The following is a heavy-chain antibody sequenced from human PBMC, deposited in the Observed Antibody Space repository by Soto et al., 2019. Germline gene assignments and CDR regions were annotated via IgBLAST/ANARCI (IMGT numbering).Heavy chain of an antibody. CDR3: ARGDSYGYFRIFDY. J-gene: IGHJ4*02. V-gene: IGHV3-21*01. CDR2: ISSSSSYI. D-gene: IGHD5-18*01. Sequence: GGSLRLSCAASGFTFSSYSMNWVRQAPGKGLEWVSSISSSSSYIYYADSVKGRFTISRDNAKNSLYLQMNSLRAEDTAVYYCARGDSYGYFRIFDYWGQGTLVTVSS. CDR1: GFTFSSYS.